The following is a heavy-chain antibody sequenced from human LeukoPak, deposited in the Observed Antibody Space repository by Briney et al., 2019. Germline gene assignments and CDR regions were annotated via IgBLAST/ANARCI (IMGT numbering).Heavy chain of an antibody. CDR2: INPNSGGT. V-gene: IGHV1-2*02. CDR1: GYTFTGYY. Sequence: ASVKVSCKAPGYTFTGYYMHWVRQAPGQGLEWMGWINPNSGGTKYAQKFQGRVTMTRDTSISTAYMELSRLRSDDTAVYYCARDTIGYYNWFDPWGQGTLVTVSS. D-gene: IGHD3-22*01. CDR3: ARDTIGYYNWFDP. J-gene: IGHJ5*02.